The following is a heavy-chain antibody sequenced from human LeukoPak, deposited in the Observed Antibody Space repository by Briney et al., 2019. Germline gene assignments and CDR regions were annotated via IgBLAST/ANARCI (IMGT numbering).Heavy chain of an antibody. D-gene: IGHD6-6*01. Sequence: PGWSLRLSCAASGFTVSTNYMTWVRQAPGKGLEWVSVIYSGGSTFYADSVKGRFTISRDNSKNTLYLQMNSLRAEDTAVYYCARASIAASGYYFDYWGQGTLVTVSS. J-gene: IGHJ4*02. CDR2: IYSGGST. CDR3: ARASIAASGYYFDY. CDR1: GFTVSTNY. V-gene: IGHV3-66*02.